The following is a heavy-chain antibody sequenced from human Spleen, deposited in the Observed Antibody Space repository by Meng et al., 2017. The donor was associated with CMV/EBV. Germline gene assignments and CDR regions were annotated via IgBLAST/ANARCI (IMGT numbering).Heavy chain of an antibody. V-gene: IGHV5-51*01. CDR2: IFPADADA. J-gene: IGHJ5*02. CDR1: GYSFSSYW. D-gene: IGHD2-2*01. CDR3: ARHGGYCSTTSCYFDWFDP. Sequence: GGSLRLSCKGSGYSFSSYWIVWVRQRPGKGLEWMGIIFPADADARYSPSFQGQVTISVDKSISTAYLQWSSLKASDTAMYYCARHGGYCSTTSCYFDWFDPWGQGTPVTVSS.